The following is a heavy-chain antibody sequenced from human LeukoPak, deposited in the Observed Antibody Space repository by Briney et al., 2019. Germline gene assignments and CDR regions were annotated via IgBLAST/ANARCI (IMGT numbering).Heavy chain of an antibody. J-gene: IGHJ4*02. V-gene: IGHV3-43*01. CDR2: ISWDGGST. Sequence: AGGSLRLSCAASGFTFDDYGMSWVRQAPGKGLEWVSLISWDGGSTYYADSVKGRFTISRDNSKNSLYLQMNSLRTEDTALYYCAKDTRQRGGIDYWGQGTLVTVSS. CDR3: AKDTRQRGGIDY. D-gene: IGHD6-25*01. CDR1: GFTFDDYG.